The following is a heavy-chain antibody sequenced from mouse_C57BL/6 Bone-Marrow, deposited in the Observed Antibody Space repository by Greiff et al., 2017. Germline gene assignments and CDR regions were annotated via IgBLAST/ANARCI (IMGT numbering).Heavy chain of an antibody. CDR3: ARAVLLFFDY. CDR1: GYTFTSYW. Sequence: QVQLQQSGAELAKPGASVKLSCKASGYTFTSYWMHWVKQRPGQGLEWIGYINPSSGYTKSNQKFKDKATLNADKSSSTAYMQRSSLTYEDSAVYYCARAVLLFFDYWGQGTTLTVSS. J-gene: IGHJ2*01. CDR2: INPSSGYT. D-gene: IGHD1-1*01. V-gene: IGHV1-7*01.